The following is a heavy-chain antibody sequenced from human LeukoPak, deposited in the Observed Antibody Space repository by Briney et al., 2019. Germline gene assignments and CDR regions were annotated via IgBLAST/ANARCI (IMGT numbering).Heavy chain of an antibody. CDR1: GGSISSSSYY. J-gene: IGHJ4*02. V-gene: IGHV4-39*07. D-gene: IGHD6-13*01. CDR2: IYYSGST. CDR3: ARDSPRISAAGTFDY. Sequence: SETLSLTCTVSGGSISSSSYYWGWIRQPPGKGLEWIGSIYYSGSTYYNPSLKSRVTISVDTPKNQFSLKLSSVTAADTAVYYCARDSPRISAAGTFDYWGQGTLVTVSS.